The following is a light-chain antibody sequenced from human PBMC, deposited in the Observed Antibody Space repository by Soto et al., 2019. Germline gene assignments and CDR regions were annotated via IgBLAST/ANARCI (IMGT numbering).Light chain of an antibody. V-gene: IGKV1-39*01. CDR1: QSISSY. CDR2: AAS. CDR3: QQSYSTPYT. J-gene: IGKJ2*01. Sequence: DIQMTQSPSSLSASVGDRVTITCRASQSISSYVNWYQQKPGKDPKLLIYAASSLQSGVPSRFSGSGSGTDFTLTISSLQPEDFATYYCQQSYSTPYTFGQGTKLEIK.